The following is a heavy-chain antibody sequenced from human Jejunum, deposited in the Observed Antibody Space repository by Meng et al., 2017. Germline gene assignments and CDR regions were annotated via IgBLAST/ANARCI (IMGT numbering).Heavy chain of an antibody. Sequence: GESLKISCAASGSILRNYAMHWVRQAPGKGLEWVSGIDAADETYYPDSVKGRFTISRENAKNSMYLQMNTLRAGDTAVYFCVRGTNSWYSFAYWGQGILVTVSS. CDR1: GSILRNYA. V-gene: IGHV3-13*04. D-gene: IGHD6-13*01. CDR2: IDAADET. CDR3: VRGTNSWYSFAY. J-gene: IGHJ4*02.